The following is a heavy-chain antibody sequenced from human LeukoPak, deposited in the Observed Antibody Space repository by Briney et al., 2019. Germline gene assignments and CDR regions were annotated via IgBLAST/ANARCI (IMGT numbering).Heavy chain of an antibody. Sequence: SVKVSCKASGGTFSSYAISWVRQAPGQGLEWMGGIIPIFGTANYAQKFQGRVTITADESTSTAYVELSSLRSEDTAVYYCARGYCSSTSCYVGMDVWGQGTTVTVSS. CDR1: GGTFSSYA. CDR3: ARGYCSSTSCYVGMDV. CDR2: IIPIFGTA. D-gene: IGHD2-2*01. J-gene: IGHJ6*02. V-gene: IGHV1-69*13.